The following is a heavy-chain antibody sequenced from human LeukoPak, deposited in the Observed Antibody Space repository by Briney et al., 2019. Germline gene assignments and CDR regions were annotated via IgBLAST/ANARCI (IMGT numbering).Heavy chain of an antibody. CDR3: ARDAGSEFDY. Sequence: GGSLRLSCAASGITFSSYAMHWVRQAPGKGLEWVAVISYDGSNKYYADSVKGRFTISRDNSKNTLYLQMNSLRAEDTAVYYCARDAGSEFDYWGQGTLVTVSS. CDR2: ISYDGSNK. CDR1: GITFSSYA. J-gene: IGHJ4*02. V-gene: IGHV3-30-3*01.